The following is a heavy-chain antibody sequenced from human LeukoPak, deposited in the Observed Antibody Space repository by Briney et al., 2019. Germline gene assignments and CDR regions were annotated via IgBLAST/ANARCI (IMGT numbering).Heavy chain of an antibody. V-gene: IGHV4-59*12. D-gene: IGHD2-2*01. Sequence: SETLSLTCTVSGGSISSYSWSWIRQPPGKGLEWIGYIYYSGSTNYNPSLKSRVTISVDTSKNQFSLKLSSVTAADTAVYYCARSQGKSWGYCSSTSCSSNWFDPWGQGTLVTVSS. CDR1: GGSISSYS. CDR2: IYYSGST. J-gene: IGHJ5*02. CDR3: ARSQGKSWGYCSSTSCSSNWFDP.